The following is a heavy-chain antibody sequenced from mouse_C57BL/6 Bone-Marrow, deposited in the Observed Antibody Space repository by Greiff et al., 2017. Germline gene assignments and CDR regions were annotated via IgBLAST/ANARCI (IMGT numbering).Heavy chain of an antibody. J-gene: IGHJ2*01. D-gene: IGHD2-5*01. CDR3: ARKTYYSNYVKGFDY. CDR1: GYTFTSYG. V-gene: IGHV1-81*01. CDR2: IYPRSGNT. Sequence: QVQLQQSGAELARPGASVKLSCKASGYTFTSYGISWVKQRTGQGLEWIGEIYPRSGNTYYNEKFKGKATLTADKSSSKAYMELRSLTSEDSAVYFCARKTYYSNYVKGFDYWGQGTTLTVSS.